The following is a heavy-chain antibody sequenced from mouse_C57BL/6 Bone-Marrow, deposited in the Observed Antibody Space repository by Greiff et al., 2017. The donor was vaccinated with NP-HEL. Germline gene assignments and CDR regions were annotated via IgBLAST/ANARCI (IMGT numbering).Heavy chain of an antibody. CDR2: IHPNSGST. CDR1: GYTFTSYW. J-gene: IGHJ4*01. D-gene: IGHD1-1*01. CDR3: AYYGSSHYYAMDY. V-gene: IGHV1-64*01. Sequence: VQLQQSGAELVKPGASVKLSCKASGYTFTSYWMHWVKQRPGQGLEWIGMIHPNSGSTNYNEKFKSKATLTVDKSSSTAYMQLSSLTSEDSAVYYCAYYGSSHYYAMDYWGQGTSVTVSS.